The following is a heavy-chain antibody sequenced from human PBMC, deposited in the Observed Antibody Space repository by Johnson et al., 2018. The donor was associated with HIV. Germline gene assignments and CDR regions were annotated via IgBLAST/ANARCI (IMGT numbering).Heavy chain of an antibody. CDR1: GFSFSSYG. CDR3: AKEGGIRRVAWELRAYSFDI. CDR2: ISYDGSNK. J-gene: IGHJ3*02. D-gene: IGHD1-26*01. Sequence: QVQLVESGGGVVQPGKSLRLSCVASGFSFSSYGMHWVRQAPGKGLEWVALISYDGSNKYYADSVEGRFTISRVNSKNTLYLQMNSLTPEDTAVYYRAKEGGIRRVAWELRAYSFDIWGQGTMVTVSS. V-gene: IGHV3-30*18.